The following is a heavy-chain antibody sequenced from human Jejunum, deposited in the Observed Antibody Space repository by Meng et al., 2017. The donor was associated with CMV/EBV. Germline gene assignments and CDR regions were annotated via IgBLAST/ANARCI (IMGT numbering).Heavy chain of an antibody. V-gene: IGHV2-5*02. D-gene: IGHD1-26*01. CDR2: TYWDDDK. Sequence: QITLKESGPTLVKPTPTLTLTCAFSGLSSNSSGVGAGWIRQPPGKALEWLALTYWDDDKRYSPSLRSRLTITKDTSKNEVVLTMTNMDPVDTGTYYCAHFVGGYYPSRPDYWGQGTLVTVSS. CDR1: GLSSNSSGVG. J-gene: IGHJ4*02. CDR3: AHFVGGYYPSRPDY.